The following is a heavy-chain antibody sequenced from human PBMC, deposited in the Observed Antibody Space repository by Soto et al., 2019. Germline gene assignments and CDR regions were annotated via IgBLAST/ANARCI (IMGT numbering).Heavy chain of an antibody. J-gene: IGHJ6*02. D-gene: IGHD3-3*01. CDR2: IKSKTDGGTT. CDR1: GFTFSNAW. Sequence: PGGSVRLSCAASGFTFSNAWMSWVRQAPGKGLEWVGRIKSKTDGGTTDYAAPVKGRFTISRDDSKNTLYLQMNSLKTEDTAVYYCTTSHPIFGVATPDVWGPGTKVTVSS. V-gene: IGHV3-15*01. CDR3: TTSHPIFGVATPDV.